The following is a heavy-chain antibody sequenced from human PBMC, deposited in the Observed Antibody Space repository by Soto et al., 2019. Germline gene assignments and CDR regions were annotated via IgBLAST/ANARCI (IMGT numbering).Heavy chain of an antibody. V-gene: IGHV4-31*03. J-gene: IGHJ6*03. CDR2: IYYSGST. CDR3: ARGIYGDYNYYYYYYMDV. CDR1: GGSISRGGYY. D-gene: IGHD4-17*01. Sequence: QVQLQESGPGLVKPSQTLSLTCTVSGGSISRGGYYWSWIRQHPGKGLEWIGYIYYSGSTYYNPSLKSRVTISVDTSKNQFSLKLSSVTAADTAVYYCARGIYGDYNYYYYYYMDVWGKGPTVTVSS.